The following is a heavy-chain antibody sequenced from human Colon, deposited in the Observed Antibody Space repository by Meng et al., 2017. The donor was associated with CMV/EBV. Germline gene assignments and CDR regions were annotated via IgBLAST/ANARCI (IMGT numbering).Heavy chain of an antibody. CDR3: ARAPYNWNDEGWFDP. Sequence: QGQLGQSGAEVKKPGASVKVPCKASGYTFTGYYMHWVRQAPGQGLEWMGWINPNSGGTNYAQKFQGRVTMSRDTSISTAYMELSRLRSDDTAVYYCARAPYNWNDEGWFDPWGQGTLVTVSS. CDR1: GYTFTGYY. D-gene: IGHD1-20*01. CDR2: INPNSGGT. V-gene: IGHV1-2*02. J-gene: IGHJ5*02.